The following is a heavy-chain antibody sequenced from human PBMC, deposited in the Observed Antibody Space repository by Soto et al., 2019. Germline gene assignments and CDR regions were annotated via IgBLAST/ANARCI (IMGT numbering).Heavy chain of an antibody. J-gene: IGHJ4*02. D-gene: IGHD4-17*01. V-gene: IGHV4-30-2*01. CDR3: ATAVYDDYGDSFLLRQFDY. Sequence: QLQLQESGSGLVKPSQTLSLTCAVSGGSISSGGYSWSWIRQPPGKGLEWIGYIYHSGSTYYNPSLKSRVTISVDRSKNQFSLKLSSVTAADTAVYYCATAVYDDYGDSFLLRQFDYWGQGTLVTVSS. CDR1: GGSISSGGYS. CDR2: IYHSGST.